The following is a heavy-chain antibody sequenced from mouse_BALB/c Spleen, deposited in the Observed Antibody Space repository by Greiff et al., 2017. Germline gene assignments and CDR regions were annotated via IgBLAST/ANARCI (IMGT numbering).Heavy chain of an antibody. CDR3: ARGGLGRGFAY. D-gene: IGHD4-1*01. V-gene: IGHV1-82*01. CDR1: GYAFSSSW. J-gene: IGHJ3*01. CDR2: IYPGDGDT. Sequence: SGPELVKPGASVKISCKASGYAFSSSWMNWVKQRPGQGLEWIGRIYPGDGDTNYNGKFKGKATLTADKSSSTAYMQLSSLTSVDSAVYFCARGGLGRGFAYWGQGTLVTVSA.